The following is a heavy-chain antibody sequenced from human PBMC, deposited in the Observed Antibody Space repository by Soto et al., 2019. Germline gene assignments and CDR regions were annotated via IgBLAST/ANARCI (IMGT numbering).Heavy chain of an antibody. Sequence: ASVNVSCKTSGYSFTGYYIHWVRQAPGQGLEWMGWINPNSGATLYARKFQGRVIVSRDTSISTAFMELSSLSSDDTAVYYCARGPFNYDSSGYYVYWGQGTLVTVSS. V-gene: IGHV1-2*02. D-gene: IGHD3-22*01. CDR1: GYSFTGYY. J-gene: IGHJ1*01. CDR2: INPNSGAT. CDR3: ARGPFNYDSSGYYVY.